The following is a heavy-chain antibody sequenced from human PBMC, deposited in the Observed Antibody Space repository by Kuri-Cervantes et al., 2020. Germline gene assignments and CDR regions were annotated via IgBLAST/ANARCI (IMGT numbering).Heavy chain of an antibody. CDR2: VYYYGDT. Sequence: SETLSLTCTVSGGSPGSNYWSWIRQPPGKGLEWIGYVYYYGDTKYNPSPKSRVTISLDTSKNQFSLKLDSVTAADTAVYYCARDSSGYYYFDFWGQGTLVTVSS. CDR3: ARDSSGYYYFDF. CDR1: GGSPGSNY. J-gene: IGHJ4*02. V-gene: IGHV4-59*08. D-gene: IGHD3-22*01.